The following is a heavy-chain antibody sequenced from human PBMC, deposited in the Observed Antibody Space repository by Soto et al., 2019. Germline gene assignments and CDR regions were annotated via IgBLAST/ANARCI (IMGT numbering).Heavy chain of an antibody. CDR3: ARATVGLDTIRYFDY. J-gene: IGHJ4*02. CDR1: GDSVSSVGFH. Sequence: PSETLSLTCTVSGDSVSSVGFHWAWLRRPPGKGLEWIGYIYNGGSTYYRPSLESRMHMSRDATRNHYSLRLTSVTAADTAVYFCARATVGLDTIRYFDYWGQGQLVT. D-gene: IGHD3-3*01. CDR2: IYNGGST. V-gene: IGHV4-30-4*01.